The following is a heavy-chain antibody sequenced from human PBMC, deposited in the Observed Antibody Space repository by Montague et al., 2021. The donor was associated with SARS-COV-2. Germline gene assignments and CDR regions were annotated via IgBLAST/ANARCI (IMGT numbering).Heavy chain of an antibody. V-gene: IGHV4-4*07. Sequence: SETLSLTCSVSGGSISSYYWSWIRQPAGKGLEWIRRIYTSGSTNFNPFLKSRVTMSVDTSKNQFSLKLSSVTAADTAVYYCARDVGVPLAPPYSWFDPWGQGTLVTVSS. J-gene: IGHJ5*02. CDR3: ARDVGVPLAPPYSWFDP. CDR1: GGSISSYY. CDR2: IYTSGST. D-gene: IGHD2-2*01.